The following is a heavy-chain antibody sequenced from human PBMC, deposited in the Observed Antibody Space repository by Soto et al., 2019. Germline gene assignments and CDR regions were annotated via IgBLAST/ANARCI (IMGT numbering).Heavy chain of an antibody. CDR1: AGSISSHD. CDR3: ARGRLQLWYPFDY. D-gene: IGHD5-18*01. Sequence: SETLCLPCTVSAGSISSHDCSWIRQPPGKGLEWIGYIYYSGSTNYNPSLKSRVTISVDTSKNQFSLRLSSVTAADTAVYYGARGRLQLWYPFDYWGQGTLVTVSS. CDR2: IYYSGST. J-gene: IGHJ4*02. V-gene: IGHV4-59*11.